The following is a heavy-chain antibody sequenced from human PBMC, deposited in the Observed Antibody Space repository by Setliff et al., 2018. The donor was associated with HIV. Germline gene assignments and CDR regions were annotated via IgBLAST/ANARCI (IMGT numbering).Heavy chain of an antibody. CDR3: VRRPMIRGKPFDL. Sequence: PSETLSLTFAVYGGSFSGYFWSWIRQFPGRGLEWITEINQSGNSNHNPSLKSRVTVSVDLSKNQFSLTLNSVTAADTAVYYCVRRPMIRGKPFDLWGQGTQVTVSS. V-gene: IGHV4-34*01. CDR2: INQSGNS. D-gene: IGHD3-10*01. CDR1: GGSFSGYF. J-gene: IGHJ4*02.